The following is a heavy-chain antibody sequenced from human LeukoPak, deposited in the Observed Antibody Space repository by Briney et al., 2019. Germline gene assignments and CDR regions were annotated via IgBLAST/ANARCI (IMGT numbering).Heavy chain of an antibody. CDR3: ARDSSSWTVDAFDI. D-gene: IGHD6-13*01. CDR2: ISSSGSTI. Sequence: PGGSLRLSCAASGFTFSDYYMSWIRQAPGKGLEWVSYISSSGSTIYYADSVKGRFTISRDNAKNSLYLQMNSLRAEDTAVYYCARDSSSWTVDAFDIWGQGKMVTVSS. V-gene: IGHV3-11*04. CDR1: GFTFSDYY. J-gene: IGHJ3*02.